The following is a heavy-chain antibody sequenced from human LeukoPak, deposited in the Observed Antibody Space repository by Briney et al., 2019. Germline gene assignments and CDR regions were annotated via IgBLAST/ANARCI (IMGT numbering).Heavy chain of an antibody. J-gene: IGHJ5*02. CDR1: GGSISSYY. CDR3: ARAHGSGSPMAWFDP. D-gene: IGHD3-10*01. CDR2: IYYSGST. Sequence: SGTLSLTCTVSGGSISSYYWSWIRQPPGKGLEWIGYIYYSGSTNYNPSLKSRVTISVDTSKNQFSLKLSSVTAADTAVYYCARAHGSGSPMAWFDPWGQGTLVTVSS. V-gene: IGHV4-59*01.